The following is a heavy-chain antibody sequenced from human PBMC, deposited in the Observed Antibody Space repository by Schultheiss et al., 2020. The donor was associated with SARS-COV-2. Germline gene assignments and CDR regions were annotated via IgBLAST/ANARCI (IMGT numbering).Heavy chain of an antibody. CDR1: GYSFTSYW. CDR2: IYPGDSDT. J-gene: IGHJ6*02. CDR3: ARDQVVAAAGTNYYYGMDV. V-gene: IGHV5-51*01. D-gene: IGHD6-13*01. Sequence: GESLKISCKGSGYSFTSYWIGWVRQMPGKGLEWMGIIYPGDSDTRYSPSFQGQVTISADKSISTAYLQWSSLKASDTAMYYCARDQVVAAAGTNYYYGMDVWGQGTTVTVSS.